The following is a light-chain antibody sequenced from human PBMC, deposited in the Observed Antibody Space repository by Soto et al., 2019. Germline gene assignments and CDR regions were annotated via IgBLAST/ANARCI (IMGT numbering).Light chain of an antibody. CDR3: QSYDSSLSGYV. CDR1: SSNIGAGYD. CDR2: GNS. Sequence: QSVLTQPPSVSGAPGQRVTISCTGSSSNIGAGYDVHWYQQLPGTAPKLLIYGNSNRPAGVPDRFSCSKSGTSASLAITGLQAADEADYYCQSYDSSLSGYVFGTGTKVTVL. V-gene: IGLV1-40*01. J-gene: IGLJ1*01.